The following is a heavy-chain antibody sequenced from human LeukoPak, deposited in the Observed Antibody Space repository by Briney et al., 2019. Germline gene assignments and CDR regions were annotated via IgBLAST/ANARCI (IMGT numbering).Heavy chain of an antibody. CDR1: GFTFSSYG. CDR3: AKGPNGSYGYWYYYYYYGMDV. CDR2: ISYDGSNK. D-gene: IGHD5-18*01. V-gene: IGHV3-30*18. J-gene: IGHJ6*02. Sequence: GGSLRLSCAASGFTFSSYGMHWVRQAPGKGLEWVAVISYDGSNKYYADSVKGRFTISRDNSKNTLYLQMNSLRAEDTAVYYCAKGPNGSYGYWYYYYYYGMDVWGQGTTVTVSS.